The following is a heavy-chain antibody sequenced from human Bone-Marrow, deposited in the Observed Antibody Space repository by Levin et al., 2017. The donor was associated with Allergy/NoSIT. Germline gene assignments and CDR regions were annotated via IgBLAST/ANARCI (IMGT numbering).Heavy chain of an antibody. Sequence: TGGSLRLSCAASGFTFSSYAMHWVRQAPGKGLEWVAVISYDGSNKYYADSVKGRFTISRDNSKNTLYLQMNSLRAEDTAVYYCAILPPGSGWGLWGQGTLVTVSS. CDR3: AILPPGSGWGL. CDR2: ISYDGSNK. CDR1: GFTFSSYA. D-gene: IGHD6-19*01. J-gene: IGHJ4*02. V-gene: IGHV3-30-3*01.